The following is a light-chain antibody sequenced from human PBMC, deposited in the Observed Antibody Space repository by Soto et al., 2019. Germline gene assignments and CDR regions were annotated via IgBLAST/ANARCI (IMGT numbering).Light chain of an antibody. CDR1: QNISNY. V-gene: IGKV3-20*01. J-gene: IGKJ1*01. Sequence: IVLMQSPATLSVSPGERATLSCRASQNISNYLIWYQQKPGQAPRRLIFGASSRATGIPDRFSGSGSGTDFTLAISRLEPEDFAVYYCQQYGSSPSTFGQGTKVDI. CDR3: QQYGSSPST. CDR2: GAS.